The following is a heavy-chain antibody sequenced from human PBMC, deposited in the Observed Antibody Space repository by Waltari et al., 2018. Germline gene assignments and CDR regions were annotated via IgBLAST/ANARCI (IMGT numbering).Heavy chain of an antibody. J-gene: IGHJ4*02. CDR3: AREFYYSDAFTGV. V-gene: IGHV1-8*01. Sequence: VQLVQSGAEVKKPGASVKVSCKASGYSFTRFDIYWVRQAAGHGLEWMGGMNPDSGNTGYAEKFQGRVTMTRDTSISTAYMELSSLRSEDTAVYYCAREFYYSDAFTGVWGQGTLVTVSS. D-gene: IGHD4-17*01. CDR2: MNPDSGNT. CDR1: GYSFTRFD.